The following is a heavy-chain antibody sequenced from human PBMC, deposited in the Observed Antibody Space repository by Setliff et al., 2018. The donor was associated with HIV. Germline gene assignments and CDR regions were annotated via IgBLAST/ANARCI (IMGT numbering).Heavy chain of an antibody. CDR3: AKDCAVVRGTGSLDS. CDR2: IGTAGDT. J-gene: IGHJ4*02. D-gene: IGHD2-21*01. Sequence: PGGSLRLSCAASGFTFSSYDMHWVRQATGKGLEWVSAIGTAGDTYYPGSVKGRFTTSRDNSKNTLYLQMNSLRAEDTAVDYCAKDCAVVRGTGSLDSWGQGTLVTVSS. CDR1: GFTFSSYD. V-gene: IGHV3-13*01.